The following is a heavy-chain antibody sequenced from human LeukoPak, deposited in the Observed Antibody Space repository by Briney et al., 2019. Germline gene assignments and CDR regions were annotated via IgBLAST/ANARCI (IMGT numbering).Heavy chain of an antibody. Sequence: SETLSLTCTVSGVSISTYYWSWIRQPAGKGLEWIGHIYTSGNTNYNPSLKSRVTMSVDTSKNHFSLKLSSVTAADTAVYYCASVRRSSSSDAFDIWGQGTMVTVSS. CDR3: ASVRRSSSSDAFDI. CDR2: IYTSGNT. CDR1: GVSISTYY. V-gene: IGHV4-4*07. J-gene: IGHJ3*02. D-gene: IGHD6-6*01.